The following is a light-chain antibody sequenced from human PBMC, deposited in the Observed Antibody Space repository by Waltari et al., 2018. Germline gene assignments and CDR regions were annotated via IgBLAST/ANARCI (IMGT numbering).Light chain of an antibody. CDR3: AVWDDSLNGQV. CDR1: TSNIGRNS. V-gene: IGLV1-44*01. Sequence: QSVLTQPPSASGTPGQRVTMSCSGSTSNIGRNSVNWYQQLQGTAPKLLTYSNDQRASGVPERLSGSKSGASASLAISGLQSEDEADYYCAVWDDSLNGQVFGGGTKLTVL. CDR2: SND. J-gene: IGLJ3*02.